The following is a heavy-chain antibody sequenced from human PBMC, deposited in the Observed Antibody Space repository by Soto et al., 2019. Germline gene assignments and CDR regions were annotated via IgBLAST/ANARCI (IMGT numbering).Heavy chain of an antibody. CDR2: IYYSGST. CDR3: ARGDYYDSSGYLIDY. CDR1: GGSISSYY. Sequence: SETLSLTCTVSGGSISSYYWSWIRQPPGKGLEWIGYIYYSGSTNYNPSLKSRVTISVDTSKNQFSLKLSSVTAADTAVYYCARGDYYDSSGYLIDYWGQGTLVTSPQ. V-gene: IGHV4-59*01. J-gene: IGHJ4*02. D-gene: IGHD3-22*01.